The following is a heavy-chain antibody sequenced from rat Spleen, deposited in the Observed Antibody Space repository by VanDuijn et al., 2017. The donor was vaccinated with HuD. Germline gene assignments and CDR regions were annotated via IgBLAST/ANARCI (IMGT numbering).Heavy chain of an antibody. J-gene: IGHJ4*01. CDR3: ARLYSTYINGDVMDA. V-gene: IGHV5S13*01. D-gene: IGHD1-2*01. CDR1: GFTFSNFG. Sequence: EVELVESGGGLVQPGGSMKLSCAASGFTFSNFGMAWVRQAPRKGLEWVAYITYDGGSTYYRDSVKGRFTISRDNPKNTQYLKMDSLRSEDTATYYCARLYSTYINGDVMDAWGQGASVTVSS. CDR2: ITYDGGST.